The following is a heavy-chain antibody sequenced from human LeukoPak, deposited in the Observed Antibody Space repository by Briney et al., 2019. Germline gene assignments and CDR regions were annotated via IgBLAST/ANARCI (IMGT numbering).Heavy chain of an antibody. J-gene: IGHJ4*02. V-gene: IGHV3-23*01. D-gene: IGHD6-19*01. CDR1: GFTFSSYA. Sequence: PGGSLRLSCAASGFTFSSYAMSWVRQAPGKGLQWVSAITGSGGSTYYADSVKGRFTISRDNAKNSLSPQMNSLRAEDTAVYYCARELGKYRRILGRDSQWLAVSGFDNWGQGILVTVSS. CDR2: ITGSGGST. CDR3: ARELGKYRRILGRDSQWLAVSGFDN.